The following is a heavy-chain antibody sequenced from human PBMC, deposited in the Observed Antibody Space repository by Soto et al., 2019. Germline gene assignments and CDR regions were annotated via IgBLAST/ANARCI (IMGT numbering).Heavy chain of an antibody. Sequence: QVQLVESGGGSVKPGGSLRLSCAASGFTFSTFYMSWIRQTPGKGLEWLSYISPSTTYTTYAGSVKGRFTISRDNAKNSLYLQMDNLRGEDTGIYYCAGGNVNQQLWPLWGHGTQVTVSS. V-gene: IGHV3-11*05. J-gene: IGHJ4*01. CDR1: GFTFSTFY. D-gene: IGHD2-21*01. CDR2: ISPSTTYT. CDR3: AGGNVNQQLWPL.